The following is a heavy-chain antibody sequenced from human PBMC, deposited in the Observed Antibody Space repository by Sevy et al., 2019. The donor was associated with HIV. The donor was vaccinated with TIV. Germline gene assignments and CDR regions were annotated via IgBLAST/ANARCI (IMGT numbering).Heavy chain of an antibody. CDR2: VSYDGADK. CDR1: GFIFNNYD. D-gene: IGHD2-15*01. Sequence: GGSPRLSCAASGFIFNNYDMYWIRQAPGKGLEWVATVSYDGADKDYADIVKGGFTISRDSSRSMLYLQMSCLRPEDTGVYFCAKDMVDCSGGTCYSGAVSPFESWGQGTLVTVSS. J-gene: IGHJ4*02. CDR3: AKDMVDCSGGTCYSGAVSPFES. V-gene: IGHV3-30*18.